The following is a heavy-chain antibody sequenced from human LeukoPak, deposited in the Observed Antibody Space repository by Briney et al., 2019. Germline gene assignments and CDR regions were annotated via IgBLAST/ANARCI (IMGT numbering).Heavy chain of an antibody. J-gene: IGHJ4*02. CDR3: AREIGDCSGGSCHYYFDY. V-gene: IGHV3-66*01. D-gene: IGHD2-15*01. CDR1: GFTVSSNY. CDR2: IYSGGST. Sequence: TGGSLRLSCAASGFTVSSNYMSWVRQAPGKGLEWVSVIYSGGSTYYADSVKGRFTISRDNSKNTLYLQMNSLRAEDTAVYYCAREIGDCSGGSCHYYFDYWGQGTLVTVSS.